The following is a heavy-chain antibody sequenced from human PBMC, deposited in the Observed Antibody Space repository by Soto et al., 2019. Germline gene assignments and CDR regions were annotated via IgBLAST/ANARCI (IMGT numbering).Heavy chain of an antibody. Sequence: GAPLEVSCKSPRYTFTSYYMYWARQAPGKGLEWMGIINPSGGSTSYAQKFQGRVTMTRDTSTSTVYMELSSLRSEDTAVYYCAVPHCSGGSCLNTFDYWGQGTLVTVSS. J-gene: IGHJ4*02. CDR2: INPSGGST. CDR3: AVPHCSGGSCLNTFDY. D-gene: IGHD2-15*01. V-gene: IGHV1-46*01. CDR1: RYTFTSYY.